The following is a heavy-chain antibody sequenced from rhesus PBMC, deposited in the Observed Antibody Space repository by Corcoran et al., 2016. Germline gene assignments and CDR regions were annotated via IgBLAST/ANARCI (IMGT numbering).Heavy chain of an antibody. Sequence: QLQLQESGPGLVKPSETLSLHCAVPGGSTSSNYRSRIRQPPGRGLEWIGRISGRGGSTDYNPSLKSRVTISTDTSKNQFSLKLSSVTAADTAVYYCASWDWNSYYYGLDSWGQGVVVTVSS. J-gene: IGHJ6*01. CDR2: ISGRGGST. V-gene: IGHV4-173*01. CDR3: ASWDWNSYYYGLDS. CDR1: GGSTSSNY. D-gene: IGHD1-26*01.